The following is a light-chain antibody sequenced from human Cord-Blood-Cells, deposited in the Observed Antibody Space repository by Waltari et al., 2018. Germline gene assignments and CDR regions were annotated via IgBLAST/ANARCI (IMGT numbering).Light chain of an antibody. CDR1: SSDVGGYNY. CDR2: DVS. J-gene: IGLJ1*01. V-gene: IGLV2-14*01. CDR3: SSYTSSSTLV. Sequence: QSALTQPASVSGSPGQSITISCTGISSDVGGYNYVSWYQQHPGKAPKLMIYDVSNRPSGCSNRFSGSKSGNTASLTISGLQAEDEADYYCSSYTSSSTLVFGTGTKVTVL.